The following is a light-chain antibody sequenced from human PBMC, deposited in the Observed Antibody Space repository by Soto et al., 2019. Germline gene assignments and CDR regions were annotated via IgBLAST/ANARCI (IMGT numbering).Light chain of an antibody. CDR1: QGISSW. Sequence: DIQMTQSPSSVSASVGDRVTITCRASQGISSWLAWYQQKPGKAPKLLIYAEPSLQSGVPSRFSGSGSGTDFTLTISSLQPEDFAVYYCQQYITSPPMYTFGQGTKLEIK. CDR2: AEP. J-gene: IGKJ2*01. CDR3: QQYITSPPMYT. V-gene: IGKV1-12*01.